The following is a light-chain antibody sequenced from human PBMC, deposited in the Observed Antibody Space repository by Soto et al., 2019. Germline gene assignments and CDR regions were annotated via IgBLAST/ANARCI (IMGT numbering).Light chain of an antibody. CDR2: EVT. CDR1: SSDVGEYNS. CDR3: QTWGTGIVV. V-gene: IGLV2-14*01. J-gene: IGLJ2*01. Sequence: QSALTQPASVSGSPGQSITISCTGTSSDVGEYNSVSWYQQHPGKAPKLIIYEVTNRPSGVSDRLSGSNSGAERYLTISSLQSEDEADYYCQTWGTGIVVFGGGTKLTVL.